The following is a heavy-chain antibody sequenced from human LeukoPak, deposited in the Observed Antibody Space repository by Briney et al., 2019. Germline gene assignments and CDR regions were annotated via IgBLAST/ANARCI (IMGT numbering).Heavy chain of an antibody. Sequence: GGSLRLSCAASGFIFSSYGMHWVRQAPGKGLEWVAMIWYDGSNKDYADSVKGRFTISRDDSKNTVYLQMNSLRAEDTAVYYCARDVGGGSTNWGQGTLVTASS. CDR2: IWYDGSNK. CDR3: ARDVGGGSTN. CDR1: GFIFSSYG. D-gene: IGHD3-16*01. J-gene: IGHJ4*02. V-gene: IGHV3-33*01.